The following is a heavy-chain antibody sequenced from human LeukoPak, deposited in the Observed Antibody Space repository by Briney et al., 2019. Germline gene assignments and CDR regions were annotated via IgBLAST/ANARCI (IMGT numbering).Heavy chain of an antibody. J-gene: IGHJ6*03. V-gene: IGHV3-33*06. CDR2: IWYDGSNE. CDR1: GFTFSSYG. D-gene: IGHD6-25*01. Sequence: RGSLRVSCAASGFTFSSYGMHWVRQAPGKGLEWVSLIWYDGSNEYYADSVKGRFTISRDNSKNTLYLQMNNVRAEDTAVYYCAKGSGYYYYYMVVWGKGTTVTVSS. CDR3: AKGSGYYYYYMVV.